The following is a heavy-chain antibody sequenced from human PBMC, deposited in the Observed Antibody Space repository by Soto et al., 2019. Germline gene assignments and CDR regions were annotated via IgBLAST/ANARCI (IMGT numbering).Heavy chain of an antibody. CDR3: ARAYGYSSGWQDPYYYYGMDV. V-gene: IGHV3-74*01. Sequence: GSLRLSCAASGFTFSSYWMHWVRQAPGKGLVWVSRINSDGSSTSYADSVKGRFTISRDNAKNTLYLQMNSLRAEDTAVYYCARAYGYSSGWQDPYYYYGMDVWGQGTTVTVSS. CDR2: INSDGSST. J-gene: IGHJ6*02. D-gene: IGHD6-19*01. CDR1: GFTFSSYW.